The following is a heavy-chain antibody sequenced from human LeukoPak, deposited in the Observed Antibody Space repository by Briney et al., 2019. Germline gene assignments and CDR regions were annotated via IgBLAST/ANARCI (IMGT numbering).Heavy chain of an antibody. J-gene: IGHJ5*02. CDR1: GYSFNTFG. CDR2: ISAYDGNT. V-gene: IGHV1-18*01. Sequence: ASVKVSCKASGYSFNTFGITWVRQVPGQGLEWIGWISAYDGNTKYVERLQGRVTVTRDTSASTAYVELTSLRSEDTAVYFCARGVSGGLWFDPWGQGTLVTVSS. CDR3: ARGVSGGLWFDP. D-gene: IGHD3/OR15-3a*01.